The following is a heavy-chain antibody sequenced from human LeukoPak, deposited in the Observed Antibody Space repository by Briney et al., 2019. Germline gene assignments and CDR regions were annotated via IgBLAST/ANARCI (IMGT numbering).Heavy chain of an antibody. J-gene: IGHJ5*02. D-gene: IGHD4-11*01. CDR1: GFTFSSYG. CDR2: IRYEGSNK. CDR3: AKIAVTTRKGNWFDP. V-gene: IGHV3-30*02. Sequence: GGSLRLSCAASGFTFSSYGMHWVRQAPGKGLEWVAFIRYEGSNKYYADSVKGRFTISSDNSKNTLYLQMNSLRAEDTAVYYCAKIAVTTRKGNWFDPWGQGTLVTVSS.